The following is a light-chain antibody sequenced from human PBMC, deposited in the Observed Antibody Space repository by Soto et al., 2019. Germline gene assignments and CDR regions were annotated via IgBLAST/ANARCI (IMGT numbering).Light chain of an antibody. CDR1: SGDIGSYNR. CDR3: SSYTTSTTRII. V-gene: IGLV2-14*01. J-gene: IGLJ2*01. Sequence: QSALTQPASVSGSPGQSITISCTGTSGDIGSYNRVSWYQQHPGKAPKLMIYEVSNRPSGVSNRFSGSKSGNTASLTISGLQAEDEADYYCSSYTTSTTRIIFGGGTKLTVL. CDR2: EVS.